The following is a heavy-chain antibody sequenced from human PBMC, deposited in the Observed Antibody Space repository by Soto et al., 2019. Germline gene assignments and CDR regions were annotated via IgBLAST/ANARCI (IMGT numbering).Heavy chain of an antibody. J-gene: IGHJ6*02. CDR3: ARDSYSSSWYFLGTYYYYGMDV. V-gene: IGHV3-74*01. Sequence: EVQLVESGGGLVQPGGSLRLSCAASGFTFSSYWMHWVRQAPGKGLVWVSRINSDGSSTSYADSVKGRFTISRDNAKITLYLQMNSLRAEDTAVYYCARDSYSSSWYFLGTYYYYGMDVWGQGTTVTVSS. CDR1: GFTFSSYW. CDR2: INSDGSST. D-gene: IGHD6-13*01.